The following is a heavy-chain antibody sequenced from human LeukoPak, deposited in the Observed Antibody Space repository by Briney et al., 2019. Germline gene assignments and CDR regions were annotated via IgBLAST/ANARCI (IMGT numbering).Heavy chain of an antibody. CDR1: GFTFSGFW. J-gene: IGHJ5*02. CDR3: AKHLGIRRGWFDL. V-gene: IGHV3-7*01. Sequence: PGGSLRLSCAVSGFTFSGFWMSWSRQAPGKGLEWVASINSDGSEGYYADVVKGRFTISRDNARNTLYLQMNSLRAEDTAVYYCAKHLGIRRGWFDLWGQGTLVTASS. CDR2: INSDGSEG. D-gene: IGHD7-27*01.